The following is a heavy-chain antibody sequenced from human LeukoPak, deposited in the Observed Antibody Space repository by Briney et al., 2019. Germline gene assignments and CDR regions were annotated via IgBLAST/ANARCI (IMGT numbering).Heavy chain of an antibody. CDR1: GFTFSSYG. V-gene: IGHV3-30*03. Sequence: GGSLRLSCAASGFTFSSYGLHWVRQAPGKGLDWVAVISYDGSHKYYTDSVKGRFTISRDNARNSLYLQMNSLRAEDTAVYYCARDGGLPPYWYFDLWGRGILVTVSS. CDR2: ISYDGSHK. J-gene: IGHJ2*01. D-gene: IGHD3-16*01. CDR3: ARDGGLPPYWYFDL.